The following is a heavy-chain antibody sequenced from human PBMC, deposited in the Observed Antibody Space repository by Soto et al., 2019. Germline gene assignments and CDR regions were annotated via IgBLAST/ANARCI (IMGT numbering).Heavy chain of an antibody. Sequence: SETLSLTCTVSGGSISSYYWSWIRQPPGKGLEWIGYIYYSGSTNYNPSLKSRVTISVDTSKNQFSLKLGSVTAADTAVYYCARVESGCSSTSCPYYYYYYMDVWGKGTTVTVSS. J-gene: IGHJ6*03. CDR3: ARVESGCSSTSCPYYYYYYMDV. V-gene: IGHV4-59*01. CDR1: GGSISSYY. CDR2: IYYSGST. D-gene: IGHD2-2*01.